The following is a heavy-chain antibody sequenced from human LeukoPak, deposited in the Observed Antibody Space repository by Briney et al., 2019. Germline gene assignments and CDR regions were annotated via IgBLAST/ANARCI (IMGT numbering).Heavy chain of an antibody. CDR3: AREVAVRGVPNWFDP. CDR2: INPSGGST. V-gene: IGHV1-46*01. CDR1: GYTFTGYY. D-gene: IGHD3-10*01. Sequence: VASVKVSCKASGYTFTGYYMHWVRQAPGQGLEWMGIINPSGGSTSYAQKFQGRVTMTRDTSTSTVYMELSSLRSEDTAVYYCAREVAVRGVPNWFDPWGQGTLVTVSS. J-gene: IGHJ5*02.